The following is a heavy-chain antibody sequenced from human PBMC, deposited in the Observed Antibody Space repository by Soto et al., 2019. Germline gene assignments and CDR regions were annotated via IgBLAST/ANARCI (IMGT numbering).Heavy chain of an antibody. J-gene: IGHJ4*02. D-gene: IGHD6-13*01. CDR1: GFTFDDYA. V-gene: IGHV3-9*01. CDR3: AKDISRAAGTFGY. CDR2: ISWNSGSI. Sequence: GGSLRLSCAASGFTFDDYAMHWVRQAPGKGLEWVSGISWNSGSIGYADSVKGRFTISRDNAKNSLYLQMNSLRAEDTALYYCAKDISRAAGTFGYWGQGTLVTVSS.